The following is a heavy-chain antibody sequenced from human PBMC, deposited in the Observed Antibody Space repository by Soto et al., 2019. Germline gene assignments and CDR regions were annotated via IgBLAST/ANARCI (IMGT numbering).Heavy chain of an antibody. D-gene: IGHD3-16*01. J-gene: IGHJ6*02. CDR3: ARKLEPRGSYYYYYDMDV. Sequence: QVQLVQSGAEVKKPGASVKVSCKASGYTFTDHYMQWVRQAPGQGIEWMGWINPNSGVTTYAQKFQDRVTMTSDTSVTTAYMELSRLTSDDTAIYYCARKLEPRGSYYYYYDMDVWGQGTTVIVSS. CDR2: INPNSGVT. CDR1: GYTFTDHY. V-gene: IGHV1-2*02.